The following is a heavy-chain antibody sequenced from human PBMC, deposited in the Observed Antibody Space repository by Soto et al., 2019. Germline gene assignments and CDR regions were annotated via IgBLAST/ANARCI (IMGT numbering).Heavy chain of an antibody. CDR2: TSHDGSNK. CDR1: GFTFSSYA. J-gene: IGHJ4*02. V-gene: IGHV3-30-3*01. Sequence: QVQLVESGGGVVQPGKSLRLSCAASGFTFSSYAMHWVRQAPGKGLEWLAVTSHDGSNKYYADSVKGRFTISRDNSKNTLYLQMNSLRVEDTAVYYCARVPHDWGQGTLVTVSS. CDR3: ARVPHD.